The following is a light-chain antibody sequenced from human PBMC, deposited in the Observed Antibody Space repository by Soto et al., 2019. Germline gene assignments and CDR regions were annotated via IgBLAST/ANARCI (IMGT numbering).Light chain of an antibody. V-gene: IGLV2-8*01. Sequence: QSALAQPPSASGSPGQSVTISCTGTSRDVGGYEYVSWYQQHPGKAPKLIIYQVSQRPSGVPDRFSASKSGNTASLTVSGLQAEDEADYYCSSYAGKTVYVFVTGTKLTVL. CDR3: SSYAGKTVYV. CDR1: SRDVGGYEY. J-gene: IGLJ1*01. CDR2: QVS.